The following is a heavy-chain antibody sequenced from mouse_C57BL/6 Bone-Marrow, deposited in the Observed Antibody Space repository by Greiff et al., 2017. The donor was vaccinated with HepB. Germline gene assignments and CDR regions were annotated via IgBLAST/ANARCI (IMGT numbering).Heavy chain of an antibody. CDR1: GYTFTDYN. Sequence: VQLQHSGPELVKPGASVKMSCKASGYTFTDYNMHWVKQSHGKSLEWIGYINPNNGGTSYNQKFKGKATLTVNKSSSTAYMELRSLTSEDSAVYYCARWRDGSSPDYWGQGTTLTVSS. CDR2: INPNNGGT. D-gene: IGHD1-1*01. CDR3: ARWRDGSSPDY. J-gene: IGHJ2*01. V-gene: IGHV1-22*01.